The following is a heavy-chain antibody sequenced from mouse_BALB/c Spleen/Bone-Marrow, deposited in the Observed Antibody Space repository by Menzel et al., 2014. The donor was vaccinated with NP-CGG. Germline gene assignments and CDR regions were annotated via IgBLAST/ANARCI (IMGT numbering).Heavy chain of an antibody. D-gene: IGHD2-4*01. CDR1: GYTFTSYW. CDR2: INPSNGRT. CDR3: ARKGADYEDY. Sequence: VQLQESGAELVKPGASVKLSCKASGYTFTSYWMHWVKQRPGQGLEWIGEINPSNGRTNYNEKFKTKATLTVDKSSNTAYMQLSRLTSEDSAVYHCARKGADYEDYWGQGTTLTVSS. J-gene: IGHJ2*01. V-gene: IGHV1S81*02.